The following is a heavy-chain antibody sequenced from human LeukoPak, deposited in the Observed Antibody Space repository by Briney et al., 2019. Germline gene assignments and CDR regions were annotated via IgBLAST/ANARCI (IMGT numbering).Heavy chain of an antibody. V-gene: IGHV4-38-2*02. J-gene: IGHJ4*02. CDR1: GYSISSGYY. D-gene: IGHD3-16*01. CDR2: IYHSGST. Sequence: SETLSLTCTVSGYSISSGYYWGWIRQPPGKGLEWIGSIYHSGSTYYNPSLKSRVTISVDTSKNQFSLKLSSVTAADTAVYYCARESLLGDFDYWGQGTLVTVSS. CDR3: ARESLLGDFDY.